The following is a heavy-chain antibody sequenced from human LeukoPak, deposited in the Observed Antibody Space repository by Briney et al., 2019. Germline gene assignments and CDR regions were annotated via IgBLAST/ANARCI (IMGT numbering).Heavy chain of an antibody. CDR2: ISYDGSNK. D-gene: IGHD3-22*01. J-gene: IGHJ3*02. Sequence: GGSLRLSCAASGFTFSSYAMHWVRQAPGKGLEWVAVISYDGSNKYYADSVKGRFTISRDNSKNTLYLQMNSLRAEDTAVYYCATPYYYDSSGYGDAFDIWGQGTMVTVSS. V-gene: IGHV3-30-3*01. CDR3: ATPYYYDSSGYGDAFDI. CDR1: GFTFSSYA.